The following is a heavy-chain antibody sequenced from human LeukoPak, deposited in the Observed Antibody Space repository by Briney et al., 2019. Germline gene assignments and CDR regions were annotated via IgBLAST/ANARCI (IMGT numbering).Heavy chain of an antibody. CDR2: IIPIFGTA. CDR3: ARGSPWSYYFDH. J-gene: IGHJ4*02. Sequence: GASVKVSCKASGYIFTNYAINWVRQAPGQGLEWMGGIIPIFGTANYAQKFQGRVTITADESTSTAYMELSSLRSKDTAVYYCARGSPWSYYFDHWGQGTLVTVSS. V-gene: IGHV1-69*13. D-gene: IGHD2-15*01. CDR1: GYIFTNYA.